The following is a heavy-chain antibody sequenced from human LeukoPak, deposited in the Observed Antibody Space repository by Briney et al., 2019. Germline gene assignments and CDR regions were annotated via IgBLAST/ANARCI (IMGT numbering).Heavy chain of an antibody. CDR3: YSMIVVGIRVIIDY. J-gene: IGHJ4*02. V-gene: IGHV3-66*01. Sequence: GGSLRLSCVVSGFTVSSNYMSWVRQAPGKGLEWVSVIYRGGSTYYADSVKGRFAISRDNSKNTLYLQMNSLRAEDTAVYYCYSMIVVGIRVIIDYWGLGTLVTVSS. D-gene: IGHD3-22*01. CDR1: GFTVSSNY. CDR2: IYRGGST.